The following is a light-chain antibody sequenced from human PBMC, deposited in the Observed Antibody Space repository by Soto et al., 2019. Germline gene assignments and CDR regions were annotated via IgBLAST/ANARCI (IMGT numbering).Light chain of an antibody. J-gene: IGKJ5*01. CDR2: EAS. CDR1: QSVSSN. CDR3: QQYNKWPPIT. V-gene: IGKV3-15*01. Sequence: EIVLTQSPATLSLSPGERATLSCRASQSVSSNLAWYQHKPGQAPRLLIYEASTRATGVPARFSGSGSETEFTLSISSLQSEDFAVYYCQQYNKWPPITFGQGTRLEIK.